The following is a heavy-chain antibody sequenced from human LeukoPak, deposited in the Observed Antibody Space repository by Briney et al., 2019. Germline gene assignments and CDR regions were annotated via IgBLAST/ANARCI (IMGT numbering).Heavy chain of an antibody. CDR2: ISADGGST. V-gene: IGHV3-43*02. CDR1: GINFADYA. CDR3: AKESGKFDY. Sequence: QSGGSLRLSCAVSGINFADYAMHWVRQPPGKGLEWVSLISADGGSTFSADSVKGRFSISRDNSKNSLYLQMNSLRSEDTAMYYCAKESGKFDYWGQGTLVAVSS. J-gene: IGHJ4*02.